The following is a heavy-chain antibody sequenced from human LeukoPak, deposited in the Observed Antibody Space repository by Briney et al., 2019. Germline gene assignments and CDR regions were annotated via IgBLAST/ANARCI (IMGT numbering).Heavy chain of an antibody. CDR3: AGYSSSSLWSFQH. J-gene: IGHJ1*01. V-gene: IGHV3-7*01. D-gene: IGHD6-6*01. CDR2: IKQDGSEK. Sequence: GGSLRLSCAASGFTLRTSWMTWVRQAPGKGLEWVANIKQDGSEKFYVDSVKGRFTISRDNAKNSLDLQMNSLRVEDTAVYYCAGYSSSSLWSFQHWGQGTLVTVSS. CDR1: GFTLRTSW.